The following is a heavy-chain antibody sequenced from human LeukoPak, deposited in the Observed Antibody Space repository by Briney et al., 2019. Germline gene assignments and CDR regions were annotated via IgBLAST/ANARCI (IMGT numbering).Heavy chain of an antibody. CDR2: ISSASSYK. D-gene: IGHD6-25*01. CDR1: GFTFSDYS. Sequence: GGSLRLSCAASGFTFSDYSMKWVRQAPGKGLEWVSSISSASSYKYYGDSVKGRFTISRDNAKNSLYLQMNSLRAEDTAVYYCARNQRGLKRDYWGQGTLVTVSS. CDR3: ARNQRGLKRDY. J-gene: IGHJ4*02. V-gene: IGHV3-21*01.